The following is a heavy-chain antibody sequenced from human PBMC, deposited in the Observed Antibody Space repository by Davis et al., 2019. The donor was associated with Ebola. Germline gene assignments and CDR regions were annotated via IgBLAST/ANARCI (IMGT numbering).Heavy chain of an antibody. D-gene: IGHD4-17*01. CDR1: GGSISSSSYY. CDR2: IYYSGST. CDR3: ATLMTTVTTGWFDP. V-gene: IGHV4-39*07. Sequence: MPSETLSLTCTVSGGSISSSSYYWGWIRQPPGKGLEWIGSIYYSGSTYYNPSLKSRVTISVDTSKNQFSLKLSSVTAADTAVYYCATLMTTVTTGWFDPWGQGTLVTVSS. J-gene: IGHJ5*02.